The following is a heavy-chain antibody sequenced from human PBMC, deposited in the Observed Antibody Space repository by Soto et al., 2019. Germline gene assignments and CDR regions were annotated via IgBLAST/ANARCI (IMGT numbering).Heavy chain of an antibody. J-gene: IGHJ3*02. D-gene: IGHD3-9*01. Sequence: SETLSLTCTVSGGSISSYYWSWIRQPPGKGLEWIGYIYYSGSTNYNPSLKRRVPISVDTSKHQFSLKLSSVTAADTAVYYCARALILTGYYIHDAFDIWGQGTMVT. V-gene: IGHV4-59*01. CDR2: IYYSGST. CDR3: ARALILTGYYIHDAFDI. CDR1: GGSISSYY.